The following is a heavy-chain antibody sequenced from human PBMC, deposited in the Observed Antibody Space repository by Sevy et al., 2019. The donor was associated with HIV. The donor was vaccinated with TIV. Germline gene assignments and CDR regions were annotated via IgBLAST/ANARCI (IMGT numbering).Heavy chain of an antibody. V-gene: IGHV3-23*01. CDR1: GFTFSRNA. CDR3: AKVGYCSSTSCYSIYYGMDV. D-gene: IGHD2-2*02. Sequence: GGSLRLSCAASGFTFSRNAMSWVRQAPGKGLEWASGITGSGGSTYYADSLKGRFTISRDNSKNTLYLKMNSLRVEDTAVYYCAKVGYCSSTSCYSIYYGMDVWGQGTTVTVSS. CDR2: ITGSGGST. J-gene: IGHJ6*02.